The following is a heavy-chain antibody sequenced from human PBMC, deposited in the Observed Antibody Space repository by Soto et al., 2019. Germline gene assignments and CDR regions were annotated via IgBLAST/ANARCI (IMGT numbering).Heavy chain of an antibody. D-gene: IGHD4-17*01. CDR2: IYHSGLT. Sequence: SETLSLTCIPSGASIRSSSYYPGWILQPPRTGLERILSIYHSGLTYYNPSLKSRASISIDTSKNQFSLKLSSVTAADTALYSCARKRTTAVTQAYFDYWGQGALVTVSS. J-gene: IGHJ4*02. CDR3: ARKRTTAVTQAYFDY. V-gene: IGHV4-39*01. CDR1: GASIRSSSYY.